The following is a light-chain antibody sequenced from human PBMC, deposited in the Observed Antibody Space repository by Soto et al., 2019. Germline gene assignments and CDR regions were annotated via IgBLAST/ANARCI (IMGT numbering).Light chain of an antibody. J-gene: IGLJ1*01. Sequence: QSALTQPRSVSGSPGQSVTVSCTGTSSDVGRFNYVTWYQQHPGKAPKLIIPDVNKRPSGVSDRFSGSKSGNTASLTISGLQAEDEADYYCCSFAGRIFVFGTGTKLTVL. CDR1: SSDVGRFNY. CDR3: CSFAGRIFV. V-gene: IGLV2-11*01. CDR2: DVN.